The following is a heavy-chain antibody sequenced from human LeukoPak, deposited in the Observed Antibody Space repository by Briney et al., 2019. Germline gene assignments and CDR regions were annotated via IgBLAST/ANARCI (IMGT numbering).Heavy chain of an antibody. CDR2: ISGSGGTT. J-gene: IGHJ6*02. CDR3: AKHSTGPPYGLDV. Sequence: GGSLRLSCAASGFTFSTYTMNWVRQAPGKGLEWVSGISGSGGTTWYAGSVKGRFTISRDSSKNTLYLQMNSLRAEDTATYYCAKHSTGPPYGLDVWGQGTTVTVSS. V-gene: IGHV3-23*01. CDR1: GFTFSTYT. D-gene: IGHD6-13*01.